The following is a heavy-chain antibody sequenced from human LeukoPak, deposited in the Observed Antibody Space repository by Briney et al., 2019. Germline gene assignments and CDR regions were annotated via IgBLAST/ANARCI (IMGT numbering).Heavy chain of an antibody. Sequence: PGGSLRLSCAASGFTFSSYSMNWVRQAPGKGLEWVSSISSSSSYIYYADSVKGRFTISRDNAKNSLYLQMNSLRAEDTALYYCAKDTRLYYYYGMDAWGQGTTVTVSS. CDR3: AKDTRLYYYYGMDA. D-gene: IGHD1-26*01. CDR1: GFTFSSYS. J-gene: IGHJ6*02. CDR2: ISSSSSYI. V-gene: IGHV3-21*04.